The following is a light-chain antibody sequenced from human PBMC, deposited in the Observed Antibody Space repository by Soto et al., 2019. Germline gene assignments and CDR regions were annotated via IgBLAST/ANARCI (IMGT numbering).Light chain of an antibody. J-gene: IGKJ1*01. CDR2: GAS. V-gene: IGKV3-15*01. Sequence: EIVMTQSPATLSVSPGERATLSCRASQSVTSSLAWYQQKPGRSPMLLIYGASTRATGIPARFSGSGSGTEFTLTISSLQSEDFAVYYCLQYNNWWTFGQGTKVEIK. CDR3: LQYNNWWT. CDR1: QSVTSS.